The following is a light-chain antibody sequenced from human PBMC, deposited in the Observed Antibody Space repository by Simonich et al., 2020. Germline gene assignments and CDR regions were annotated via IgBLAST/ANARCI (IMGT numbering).Light chain of an antibody. CDR3: QQRSNWIT. V-gene: IGKV3-15*01. Sequence: EIVMTQSQATLSVSPGERATLSCRASQSVRSNLAWYQQKPGQAPRLLIYGASTRATGIPARFSGSGSGTDFTLTISSLEPEDFAVYYCQQRSNWITFGQGTRLEIK. J-gene: IGKJ5*01. CDR1: QSVRSN. CDR2: GAS.